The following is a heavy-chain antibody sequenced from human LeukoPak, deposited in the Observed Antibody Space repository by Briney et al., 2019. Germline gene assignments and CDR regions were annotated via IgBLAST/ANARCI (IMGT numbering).Heavy chain of an antibody. Sequence: PSETLSLTCGVSGYSMSRGYSWGWIRQPPGKGLEWIGNIYHSESTHYNPSLKSRVTISPDTSKNQFSLKLTSVTASDTAVYYCARFDHVWETHGMDAFDLWGQGTMVTVSS. CDR2: IYHSEST. CDR1: GYSMSRGYS. D-gene: IGHD3-16*01. CDR3: ARFDHVWETHGMDAFDL. V-gene: IGHV4-38-2*01. J-gene: IGHJ3*01.